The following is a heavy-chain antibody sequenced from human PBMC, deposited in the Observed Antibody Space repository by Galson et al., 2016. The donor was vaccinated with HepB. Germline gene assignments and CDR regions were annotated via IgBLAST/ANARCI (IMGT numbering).Heavy chain of an antibody. D-gene: IGHD3-3*01. Sequence: SLRLSCAAPGFTVSSNYMTWVRQDPGKGLEWVSVIYSGGSTFYADSVKGRFTIYRHNSQNTLYLQMDSLRVEDTAVYYCICELGVFIRRHYWGQGTLVTVSS. V-gene: IGHV3-53*04. CDR3: ICELGVFIRRHY. J-gene: IGHJ4*02. CDR2: IYSGGST. CDR1: GFTVSSNY.